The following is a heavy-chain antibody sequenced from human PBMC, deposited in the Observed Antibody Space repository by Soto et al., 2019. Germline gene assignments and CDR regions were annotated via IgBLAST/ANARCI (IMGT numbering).Heavy chain of an antibody. CDR2: ISRILKI. CDR1: GFNFIADS. J-gene: IGHJ3*02. D-gene: IGHD6-19*01. CDR3: ARDRQSSGWLDAFDI. V-gene: IGHV3-21*04. Sequence: PGGSLRLSCAASGFNFIADSMNWFRQAPGEGLEWVSSISRILKIYYADSVKGRFTISRHSSMNTVYLQMDSLRAEDTAVYYCARDRQSSGWLDAFDIWGQGTMVTVSS.